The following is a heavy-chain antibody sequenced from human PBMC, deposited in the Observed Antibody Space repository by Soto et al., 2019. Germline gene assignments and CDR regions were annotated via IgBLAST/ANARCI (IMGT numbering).Heavy chain of an antibody. CDR2: IKSKAHGGTT. V-gene: IGHV3-15*07. Sequence: EVQLEESGGGLIKPGESLTLSCAASDFILSDAWMKWVGQAPGKGLEWVGRIKSKAHGGTTDYAAPLKGRFTILRDDSKKTLYLQMISLQTEDTAMYYCASYRDSSGLRRYDYWGQGALVTVSS. CDR3: ASYRDSSGLRRYDY. J-gene: IGHJ4*02. CDR1: DFILSDAW. D-gene: IGHD3-22*01.